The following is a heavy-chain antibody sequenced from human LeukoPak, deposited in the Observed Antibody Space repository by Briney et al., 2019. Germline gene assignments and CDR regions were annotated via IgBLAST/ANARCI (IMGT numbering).Heavy chain of an antibody. V-gene: IGHV3-49*04. CDR1: GFTFGDYP. D-gene: IGHD1-26*01. CDR2: IRSEVHGGTT. CDR3: ARDGRSGSAWTPYYFYMDV. Sequence: GSLRLSCTASGFTFGDYPVSWVRQALGKGLQWVGFIRSEVHGGTTQYGASVRGRFTISRDDSKSIAYLQMNSLKTEDTAVYYCARDGRSGSAWTPYYFYMDVWGKGTTVTVSS. J-gene: IGHJ6*03.